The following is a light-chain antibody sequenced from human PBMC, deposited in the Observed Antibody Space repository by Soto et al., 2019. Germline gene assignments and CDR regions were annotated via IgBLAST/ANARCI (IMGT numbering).Light chain of an antibody. J-gene: IGLJ2*01. V-gene: IGLV1-47*02. Sequence: QSALTQPPSASGTPGQRVTISCSGSSSNIGSNYVFWYQQLPGTAPKLLIFGNVKRPSGVPDRFSGSKSGTSASLAISGLRSEDEADYYCATWDDSLSGVVFGGGTQLTVL. CDR2: GNV. CDR1: SSNIGSNY. CDR3: ATWDDSLSGVV.